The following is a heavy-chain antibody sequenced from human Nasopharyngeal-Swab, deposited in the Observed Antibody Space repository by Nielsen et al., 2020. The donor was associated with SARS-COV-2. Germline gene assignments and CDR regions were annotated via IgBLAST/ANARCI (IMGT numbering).Heavy chain of an antibody. J-gene: IGHJ6*02. V-gene: IGHV4-34*01. Sequence: WIRQPPGKGLEWIGEINHSGSTNYNPSLKSRVTTSVDTSKNQFSLKLNSVTAADTAVYYCARCITVIQGGPYYYYFGMDVWGQGTTVTVSS. CDR2: INHSGST. D-gene: IGHD3-10*01. CDR3: ARCITVIQGGPYYYYFGMDV.